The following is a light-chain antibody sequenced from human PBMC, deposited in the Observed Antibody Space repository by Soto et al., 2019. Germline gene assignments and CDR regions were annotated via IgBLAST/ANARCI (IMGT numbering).Light chain of an antibody. CDR1: QSVSRR. CDR2: GAS. J-gene: IGKJ5*01. Sequence: EIVLTQSPGTLSLSPGGRATLSCRASQSVSRRLAWYQHRPGQSPRLLISGASMRASGVPVRFSGSGSGTDFTITISRLEPEDFAVYYCQHYGETPITFGLGTRLEIK. V-gene: IGKV3-20*01. CDR3: QHYGETPIT.